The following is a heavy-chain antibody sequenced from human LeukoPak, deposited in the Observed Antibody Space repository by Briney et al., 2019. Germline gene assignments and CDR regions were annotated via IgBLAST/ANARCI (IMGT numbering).Heavy chain of an antibody. CDR1: GYTFTSYG. Sequence: GASVKVSCKASGYTFTSYGISWVRQAPGQGLEWMGWISAYNGNTNYAQKLQGRVTMTTDTSTSTAYMELRSLRSDDTAVYYCARVRHLLLWFGELDDYWGQGTLVTVSS. CDR3: ARVRHLLLWFGELDDY. D-gene: IGHD3-10*01. V-gene: IGHV1-18*01. CDR2: ISAYNGNT. J-gene: IGHJ4*02.